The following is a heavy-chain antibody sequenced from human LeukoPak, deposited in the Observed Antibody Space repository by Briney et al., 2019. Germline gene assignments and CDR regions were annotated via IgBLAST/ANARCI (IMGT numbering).Heavy chain of an antibody. CDR3: ARGTGFSSSWSYYYGMDV. V-gene: IGHV1-8*01. Sequence: ASVKVSCKASGYTFTSYDINWVRQPTGQGLEWMGWMNTNSGNTGYAQKFQGRVTMTRNTSISTAYMELRSLRSEDTAVYYCARGTGFSSSWSYYYGMDVWGQGTTVTVSS. J-gene: IGHJ6*02. CDR2: MNTNSGNT. D-gene: IGHD6-13*01. CDR1: GYTFTSYD.